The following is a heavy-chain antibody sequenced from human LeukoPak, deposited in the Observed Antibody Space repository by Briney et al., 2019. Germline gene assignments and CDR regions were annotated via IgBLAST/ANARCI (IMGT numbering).Heavy chain of an antibody. CDR3: ARDVGYDSSGSYPYYFDY. Sequence: GGSLRLSCAASRFTFSSYWMTWVRQAPGKGLEWVANIKQDGSERHYVDSVQGRFTISRDNAKNSLYLQMNSLRVEDTAVYYCARDVGYDSSGSYPYYFDYWGLGTLVTVSS. V-gene: IGHV3-7*05. CDR2: IKQDGSER. J-gene: IGHJ4*02. CDR1: RFTFSSYW. D-gene: IGHD3-22*01.